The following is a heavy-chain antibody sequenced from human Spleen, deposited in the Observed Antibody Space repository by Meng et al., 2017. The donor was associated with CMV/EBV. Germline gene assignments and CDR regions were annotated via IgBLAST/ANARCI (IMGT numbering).Heavy chain of an antibody. CDR1: GYTFTTYW. J-gene: IGHJ4*02. D-gene: IGHD2-2*01. CDR2: IYPGDSDT. CDR3: ARLGVSSTYFDY. V-gene: IGHV5-51*01. Sequence: GGSLRLSCKPSGYTFTTYWIGWVRQIPGKGLEWMGVIYPGDSDTRYSPSFQGQVTISADKSISTAYLQWSSLKASDSAMYYCARLGVSSTYFDYWGQATLVTVSS.